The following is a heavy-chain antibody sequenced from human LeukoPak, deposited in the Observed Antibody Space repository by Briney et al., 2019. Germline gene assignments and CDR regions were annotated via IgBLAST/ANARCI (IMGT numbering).Heavy chain of an antibody. V-gene: IGHV3-74*01. CDR1: GFTFSNYW. J-gene: IGHJ4*02. CDR3: ATHHSETYSRVPF. D-gene: IGHD1-26*01. CDR2: INGDGSTT. Sequence: GGSLRLSCAASGFTFSNYWMHWVLQAPGKGLVWVSRINGDGSTTSYADSVKGRFTISRDNAKSTLYLQMNSLRAEDTAVYYCATHHSETYSRVPFWGQGTLVTVSS.